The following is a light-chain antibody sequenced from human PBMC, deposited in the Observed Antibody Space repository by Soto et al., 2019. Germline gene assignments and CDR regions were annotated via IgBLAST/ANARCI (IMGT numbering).Light chain of an antibody. Sequence: VVLTQSPGTLSLSPGERATLSCRGSQIINSDYLAWYQQKPGQAPRLLIFRASIRATGISDRFSGSGSGTGFTLTISSLEAEDIAVYYCQQYGIFPLSFGGGTKVDIK. CDR3: QQYGIFPLS. V-gene: IGKV3-20*01. J-gene: IGKJ4*01. CDR2: RAS. CDR1: QIINSDY.